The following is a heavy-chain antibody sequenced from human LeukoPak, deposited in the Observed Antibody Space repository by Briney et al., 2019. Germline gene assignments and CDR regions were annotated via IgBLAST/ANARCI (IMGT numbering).Heavy chain of an antibody. CDR3: ARHEDFWSGYFDY. J-gene: IGHJ4*02. CDR2: IYSSGRT. CDR1: GGSVRGYY. V-gene: IGHV4-4*07. D-gene: IGHD3-3*01. Sequence: SETLSLTCTVSGGSVRGYYWNWIRRPAGKGLEWIGHIYSSGRTNYNPSLKSRVTMSVDTSKSQFSLKLTSVTAADTAVYYCARHEDFWSGYFDYWGQGSLVIVSS.